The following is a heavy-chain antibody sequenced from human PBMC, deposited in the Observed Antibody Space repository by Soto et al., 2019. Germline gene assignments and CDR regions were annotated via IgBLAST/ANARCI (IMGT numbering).Heavy chain of an antibody. Sequence: RGSLRLSCAASGFTFSSYGMHWVRQAPGKGLEWVAVIWYDGSNKYYADSVKGRFTISRDNSKNTLYLQMNSLRAEDTAVYYCARAGYSSGWDYYYYYYGMDVWGQGTTVTVSS. V-gene: IGHV3-33*01. CDR2: IWYDGSNK. J-gene: IGHJ6*02. CDR1: GFTFSSYG. D-gene: IGHD6-19*01. CDR3: ARAGYSSGWDYYYYYYGMDV.